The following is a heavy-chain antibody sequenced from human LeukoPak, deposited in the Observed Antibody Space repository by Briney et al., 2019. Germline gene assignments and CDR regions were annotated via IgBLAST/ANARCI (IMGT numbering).Heavy chain of an antibody. V-gene: IGHV1-69*05. D-gene: IGHD3-10*01. Sequence: SVKVSCKASGGTFSSYAISWVRQAPGQGLEWMGGIIPIFGTANYAQKFQGRVTITTDESTSTAYMELSSLRSEDTAVYYCATYSSGSYYNNWFDPWGQGTLVTVSS. J-gene: IGHJ5*02. CDR1: GGTFSSYA. CDR3: ATYSSGSYYNNWFDP. CDR2: IIPIFGTA.